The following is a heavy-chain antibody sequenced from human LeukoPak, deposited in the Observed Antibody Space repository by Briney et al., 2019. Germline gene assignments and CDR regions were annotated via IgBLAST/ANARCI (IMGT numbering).Heavy chain of an antibody. CDR2: INPSGGST. CDR3: ARGTSGSSSAKNNWFDP. V-gene: IGHV1-46*01. CDR1: GYTFTGYY. Sequence: ASVKVSCKASGYTFTGYYMHWVRQAPGQGLEWMGIINPSGGSTSYAQKFQGRVTMTRDMSTSTVYMELSSLRSEDTAVYYCARGTSGSSSAKNNWFDPWGQGTLVTVSS. J-gene: IGHJ5*02. D-gene: IGHD6-13*01.